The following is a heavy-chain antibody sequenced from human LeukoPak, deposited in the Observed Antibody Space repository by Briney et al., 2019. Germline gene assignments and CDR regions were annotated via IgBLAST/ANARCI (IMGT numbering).Heavy chain of an antibody. Sequence: PGGSLRLSCVGSGSSIKNSWMTWVRQAPGKGLEWVANMNPDGSGNYYVDSVKGRFTVSRDNAKNSVYLQMNGLRAEDTAVYYCGRDPAWGAIDYWGQGTLVTVSS. CDR1: GSSIKNSW. J-gene: IGHJ4*02. V-gene: IGHV3-7*01. D-gene: IGHD7-27*01. CDR2: MNPDGSGN. CDR3: GRDPAWGAIDY.